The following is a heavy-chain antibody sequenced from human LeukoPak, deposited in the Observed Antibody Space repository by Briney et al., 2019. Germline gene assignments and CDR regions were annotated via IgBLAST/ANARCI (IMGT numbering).Heavy chain of an antibody. CDR3: ARSPTVTTPLFDY. CDR1: GYTFTGYY. J-gene: IGHJ4*02. V-gene: IGHV1-2*02. CDR2: INPNSGGT. Sequence: ASVKVSCKASGYTFTGYYMHWVRQAPGQGLEWMGWINPNSGGTNYAQKFQGRVTMTRDTSTSTAYMELSRLRSDDTAVYYCARSPTVTTPLFDYWGQGTLVTVSS. D-gene: IGHD4-17*01.